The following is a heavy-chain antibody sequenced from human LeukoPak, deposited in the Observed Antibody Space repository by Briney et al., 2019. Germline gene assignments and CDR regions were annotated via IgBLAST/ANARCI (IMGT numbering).Heavy chain of an antibody. J-gene: IGHJ4*02. CDR1: GYTFTSYG. CDR2: ISAYNGNT. V-gene: IGHV1-18*01. CDR3: ARFEPPQYYFDY. D-gene: IGHD3-9*01. Sequence: ASVKVSCKASGYTFTSYGISWVRQAPGQGLEWMGWISAYNGNTNYAQKLQGRVTMTTDTSTSTAYMELRSLRPDDTAVYYCARFEPPQYYFDYWGQGTLVTVSS.